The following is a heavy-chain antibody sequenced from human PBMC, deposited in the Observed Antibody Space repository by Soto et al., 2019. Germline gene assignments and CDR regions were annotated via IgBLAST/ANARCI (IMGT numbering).Heavy chain of an antibody. V-gene: IGHV1-2*04. CDR3: AREATSSSSIYYYYGMDV. CDR2: INPNSGGT. Sequence: ASVKVSCTASGYTFTGYYMHWVRQAPGQGLEWMGWINPNSGGTNYAQKFQGWVTMTRDTSISTAYMELSRLRSDDTAVYYCAREATSSSSIYYYYGMDVWGQGTTVTVSS. D-gene: IGHD6-6*01. CDR1: GYTFTGYY. J-gene: IGHJ6*02.